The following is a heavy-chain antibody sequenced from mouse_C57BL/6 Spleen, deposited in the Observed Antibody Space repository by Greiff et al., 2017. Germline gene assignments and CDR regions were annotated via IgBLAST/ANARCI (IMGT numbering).Heavy chain of an antibody. Sequence: QVQLKESGPGLVAPSQSLSITCTVSGFSLTSYGVNWVRQPPGKGLEWLVVIWSDGSTTYNSALKSRLSISKANSKSQVFLKMNSLQTDDTAMYYCARQEGYYYDWFAYWGQGTLVTVSA. CDR2: IWSDGST. CDR1: GFSLTSYG. D-gene: IGHD1-1*01. V-gene: IGHV2-6-1*01. J-gene: IGHJ3*01. CDR3: ARQEGYYYDWFAY.